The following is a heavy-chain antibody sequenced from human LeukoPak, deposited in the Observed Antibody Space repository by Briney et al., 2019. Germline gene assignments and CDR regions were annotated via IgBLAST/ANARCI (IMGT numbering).Heavy chain of an antibody. CDR2: ISYDGSNK. CDR3: AKAGDATRSTDFDY. D-gene: IGHD3-10*01. V-gene: IGHV3-30*18. J-gene: IGHJ4*02. Sequence: QTGGSLRLSCAASGFTFSSYGMHWVRQAPGKGLEWVAVISYDGSNKYYADSVKGRFTISRDNSKNTLYLQMNSLRAEDTAVYYCAKAGDATRSTDFDYWGQGTLVTVSS. CDR1: GFTFSSYG.